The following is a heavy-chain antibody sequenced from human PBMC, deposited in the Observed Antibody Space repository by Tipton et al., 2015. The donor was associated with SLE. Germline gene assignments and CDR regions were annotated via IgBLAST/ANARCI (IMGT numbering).Heavy chain of an antibody. J-gene: IGHJ4*02. V-gene: IGHV4-34*01. CDR2: IYYSGST. D-gene: IGHD3-3*01. Sequence: TLSLTCAVYGGSFSGYYWGWIRQPPGKGLEWIGSIYYSGSTYYNPSLKSRVTISVDTSKNQFSLQLSSVTAADTAVYYCARGGSGYYTGFGYWGQGTLVTVSS. CDR3: ARGGSGYYTGFGY. CDR1: GGSFSGYY.